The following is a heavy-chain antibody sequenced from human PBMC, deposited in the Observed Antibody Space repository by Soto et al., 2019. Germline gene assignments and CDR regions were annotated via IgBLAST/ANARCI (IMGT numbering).Heavy chain of an antibody. CDR2: INPYGGST. V-gene: IGHV1-46*01. Sequence: GXAVRLACKASGYTLSSHYRHWVRQAPGQGLEWMAIINPYGGSTNYAQKFRGRVTLTMDTSTSTVYMEVSSLRSEDTAVYYCARDLAAAGLCGQRTLVSVSS. D-gene: IGHD6-13*01. CDR3: ARDLAAAGL. CDR1: GYTLSSHY. J-gene: IGHJ4*02.